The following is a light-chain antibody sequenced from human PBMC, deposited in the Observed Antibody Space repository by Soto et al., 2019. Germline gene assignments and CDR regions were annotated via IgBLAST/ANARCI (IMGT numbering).Light chain of an antibody. J-gene: IGKJ3*01. CDR2: KAS. Sequence: DIQMTQSPSTLSTSVGDRVTIACRASQTISRWLAWYQQKPGKAPKLLIYKASTLDSGVRSRCSGSGSGTEFSLTISRLQPDEFATYYCQPNNLSSTFGPGTKVDIK. V-gene: IGKV1-5*03. CDR1: QTISRW. CDR3: QPNNLSST.